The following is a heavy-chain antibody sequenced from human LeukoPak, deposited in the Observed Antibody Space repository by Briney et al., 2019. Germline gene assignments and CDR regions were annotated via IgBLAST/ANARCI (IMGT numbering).Heavy chain of an antibody. CDR1: GGSISSSGYY. CDR3: ARDVVVAAAGTYHGMDV. J-gene: IGHJ6*02. D-gene: IGHD6-13*01. Sequence: SQTLSLTCTVSGGSISSSGYYWSWIRQHPGKGLEWIGYIYYSGSTYYNPSLKSRVTISVDTSKNQFSLKLSSVTAADTAVYYCARDVVVAAAGTYHGMDVWGQGTTVTVSS. V-gene: IGHV4-31*03. CDR2: IYYSGST.